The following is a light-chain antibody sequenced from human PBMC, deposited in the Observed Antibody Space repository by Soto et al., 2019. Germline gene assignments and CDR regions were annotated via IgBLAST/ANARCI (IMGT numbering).Light chain of an antibody. CDR2: GAS. Sequence: DIVMTQSPGTLSLSPWERTTLSCRASQSISRYLAWYQQKPGQGPRLLIYGASSRATGTPDRFSGSGSGTDFTLIISRLEPEDSAVYYCQYYDTSPAWTFGQGTKVDIK. CDR3: QYYDTSPAWT. V-gene: IGKV3-20*01. CDR1: QSISRY. J-gene: IGKJ1*01.